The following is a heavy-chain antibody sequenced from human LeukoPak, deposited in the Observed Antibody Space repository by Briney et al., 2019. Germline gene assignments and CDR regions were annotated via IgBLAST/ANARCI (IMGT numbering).Heavy chain of an antibody. CDR2: ISDSGGRT. Sequence: GGSLRLSCAASGFTFSTYGVSWVRQAPGKGLEWVSTISDSGGRTYYTDSVKGRFTISRDNSKNTLYLQMNSLRAEDTAVYYCAKPSSGSLYYYYMDVWGKGTTVTVSS. D-gene: IGHD5-12*01. J-gene: IGHJ6*03. CDR1: GFTFSTYG. CDR3: AKPSSGSLYYYYMDV. V-gene: IGHV3-23*01.